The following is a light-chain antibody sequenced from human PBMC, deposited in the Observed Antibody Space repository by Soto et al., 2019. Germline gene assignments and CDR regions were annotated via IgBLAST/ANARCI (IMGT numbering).Light chain of an antibody. V-gene: IGKV4-1*01. Sequence: DTVMTQSPDSLAVSLGERATSNVKSTRSLLYSSDKKNYLAWYQQKPGQPPKLLIYWASIRESGVPERFSGSGSGTDFTLTISSLQAEDVAFYFCQQYYTRITFGQGTRLEIK. CDR1: RSLLYSSDKKNY. J-gene: IGKJ5*01. CDR3: QQYYTRIT. CDR2: WAS.